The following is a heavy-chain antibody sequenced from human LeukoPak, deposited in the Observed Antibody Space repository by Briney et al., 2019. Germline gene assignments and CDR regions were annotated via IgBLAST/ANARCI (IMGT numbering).Heavy chain of an antibody. Sequence: PGGSLRLSCAASGFTFSSYSMNWVRQAPGKGLEWVSSISSSSSYIYYADSVKGRFTISRDNAKNSLYLQMNSLRAEATAVYYGARDPRDGYDFDYWGQGTLVTVSS. CDR1: GFTFSSYS. CDR3: ARDPRDGYDFDY. CDR2: ISSSSSYI. V-gene: IGHV3-21*01. J-gene: IGHJ4*02. D-gene: IGHD5-24*01.